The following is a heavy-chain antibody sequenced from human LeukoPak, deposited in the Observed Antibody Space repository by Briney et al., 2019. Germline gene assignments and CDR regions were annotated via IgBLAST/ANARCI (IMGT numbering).Heavy chain of an antibody. CDR3: ARDYSTVTTCFDY. V-gene: IGHV3-48*01. J-gene: IGHJ4*02. Sequence: PGGSLRLSCAAYGFTFSSYSMNWVRQAPGKGLEWVSYISGGSTTIYYADSVKGRFTISRDNAKNSLYLQMNSLRAEDTAVYYCARDYSTVTTCFDYWGQGTLVTVSS. CDR1: GFTFSSYS. D-gene: IGHD4-17*01. CDR2: ISGGSTTI.